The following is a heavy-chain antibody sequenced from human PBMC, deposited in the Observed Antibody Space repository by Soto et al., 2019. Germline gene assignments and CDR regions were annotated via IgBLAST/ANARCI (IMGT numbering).Heavy chain of an antibody. CDR2: ISKSGGTT. CDR3: VREGHYYFDY. Sequence: GGSLRLSCAASGFTFSAYEMHWVRQAPGQGLEWVSYISKSGGTTYYADSVKGRFTISRDDAKNSVYLQMSSLRPEDMAVYKCVREGHYYFDYWGQGALVTVS. CDR1: GFTFSAYE. V-gene: IGHV3-48*03. J-gene: IGHJ4*02.